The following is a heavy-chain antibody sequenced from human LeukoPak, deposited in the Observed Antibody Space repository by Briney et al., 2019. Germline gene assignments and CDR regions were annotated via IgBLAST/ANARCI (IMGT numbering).Heavy chain of an antibody. CDR3: AKDAGYSSGWYGNWFDP. CDR2: ISGSGGST. CDR1: GFTFSSYA. D-gene: IGHD6-19*01. J-gene: IGHJ5*02. V-gene: IGHV3-23*01. Sequence: GGSLRLSCAASGFTFSSYAMSWVRQAPGKGLQWVSVISGSGGSTYYADSVKGRFTMLRDNSKNTLYLQMNSLRAEDTAVYYCAKDAGYSSGWYGNWFDPWGQGTLVTVSS.